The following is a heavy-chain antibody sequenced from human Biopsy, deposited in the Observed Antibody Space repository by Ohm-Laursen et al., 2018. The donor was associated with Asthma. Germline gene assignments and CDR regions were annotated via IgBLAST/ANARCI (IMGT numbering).Heavy chain of an antibody. J-gene: IGHJ4*02. CDR3: ARDVMEWYLPAFDF. D-gene: IGHD3-3*01. CDR2: GGSYYDGGLK. CDR1: GFTFRSYA. Sequence: SLRLSCTASGFTFRSYAMHWVRQAPGKGLEWVAVGGSYYDGGLKYYADSVNGRFTVSRDDSKNTLYLQMNSLRPDDTAVYYCARDVMEWYLPAFDFWGQGTLVTVST. V-gene: IGHV3-30-3*01.